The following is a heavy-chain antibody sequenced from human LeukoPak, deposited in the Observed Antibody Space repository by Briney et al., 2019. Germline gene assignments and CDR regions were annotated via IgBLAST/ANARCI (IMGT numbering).Heavy chain of an antibody. Sequence: SETLSLTCTVSGGSISSSSYYWVWIRQPPGKGLEWIGSIYYSGSTYYNPSLKSRVTISVDTSKNQFSLKLSSVTAADTAVYYCATYDFWSGYFVYWGQGTLVTVSS. D-gene: IGHD3-3*01. CDR1: GGSISSSSYY. J-gene: IGHJ4*02. CDR2: IYYSGST. CDR3: ATYDFWSGYFVY. V-gene: IGHV4-39*01.